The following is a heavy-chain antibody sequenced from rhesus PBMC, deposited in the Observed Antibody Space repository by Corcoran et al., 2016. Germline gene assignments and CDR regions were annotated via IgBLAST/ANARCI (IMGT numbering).Heavy chain of an antibody. Sequence: QVQLQESGPGLVKPSETLSLTCAVSGGSISLNYWSWIGQPPGKGLEWIGYISGSSGSTYYNPSLKSRVTISTDTSKNQFSLKLSSVTAADTAVYYCARQRRNAFDFWGQGLRVTVSS. V-gene: IGHV4-165*01. CDR1: GGSISLNY. D-gene: IGHD1-14*01. CDR2: ISGSSGST. CDR3: ARQRRNAFDF. J-gene: IGHJ3*01.